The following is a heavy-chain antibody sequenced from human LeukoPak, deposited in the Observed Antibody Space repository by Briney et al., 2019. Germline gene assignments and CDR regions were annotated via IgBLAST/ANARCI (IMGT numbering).Heavy chain of an antibody. Sequence: PGRSLRLSCTASGFTFGDYAINWFRQAPGKGLEWVGFIRSKAYDGTAEYAASVKGRFTISRDDSKSIAYLQMNSLKTEDTAVYYCTRDEYSSSWDWGQGTLVTVSS. V-gene: IGHV3-49*03. CDR2: IRSKAYDGTA. CDR1: GFTFGDYA. D-gene: IGHD6-13*01. CDR3: TRDEYSSSWD. J-gene: IGHJ4*02.